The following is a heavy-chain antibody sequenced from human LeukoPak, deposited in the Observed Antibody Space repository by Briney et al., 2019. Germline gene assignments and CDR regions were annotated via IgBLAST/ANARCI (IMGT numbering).Heavy chain of an antibody. D-gene: IGHD3-22*01. CDR2: IYYSGST. J-gene: IGHJ4*02. Sequence: SGTLSLTCTVSGGSISSYYWSWIRQPPGKGLEWIGYIYYSGSTNYNPSLKSRVTISVDTSKNQFSLKLSSVTAADTAVYYCARHEYYDSSGYLDYWGQGTLVTVSS. CDR3: ARHEYYDSSGYLDY. V-gene: IGHV4-59*08. CDR1: GGSISSYY.